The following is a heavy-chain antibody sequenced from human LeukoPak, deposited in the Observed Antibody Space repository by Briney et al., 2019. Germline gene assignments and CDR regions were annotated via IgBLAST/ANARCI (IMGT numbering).Heavy chain of an antibody. CDR2: IYSSGST. CDR1: GGSISSYY. V-gene: IGHV4-4*07. CDR3: ARDPAPYCSGGSCYSAFDI. Sequence: SETLSLTCTVSGGSISSYYWSWIRQPAGKGLEWIGRIYSSGSTNYNPSLKSRVTMSVDTSKNQFSLKLSSVTAADTAVYYCARDPAPYCSGGSCYSAFDIWGQGTMVTVSS. J-gene: IGHJ3*02. D-gene: IGHD2-15*01.